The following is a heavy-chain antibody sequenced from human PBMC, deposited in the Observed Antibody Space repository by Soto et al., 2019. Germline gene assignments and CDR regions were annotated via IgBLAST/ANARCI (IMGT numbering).Heavy chain of an antibody. D-gene: IGHD6-19*01. CDR3: ARGEVAGNDLFYYGMDV. J-gene: IGHJ6*02. Sequence: ASVKVSCKASGGTFSSYAISWVRQAPGQGLEWMGGIIPIFGTASYAQKFQGRVTITADKSTSTAYMELSSLRSEDTAVYYCARGEVAGNDLFYYGMDVWGQGTTVTVSS. CDR2: IIPIFGTA. CDR1: GGTFSSYA. V-gene: IGHV1-69*06.